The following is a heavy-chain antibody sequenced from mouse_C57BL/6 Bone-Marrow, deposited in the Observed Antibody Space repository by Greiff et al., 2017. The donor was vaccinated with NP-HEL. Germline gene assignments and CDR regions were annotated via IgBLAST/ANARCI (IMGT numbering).Heavy chain of an antibody. CDR1: GCTFTSYG. Sequence: QVQLQQSGAELARPGASVKLSCKASGCTFTSYGISWVKQRTGQGLEWIGEIYPRSGNTSYNEKFKGKATLTADKSSSTAYMELRSLTSEDSAVYFCARGSTMVTRGSAWFAYWGQGTLVTVSA. CDR3: ARGSTMVTRGSAWFAY. D-gene: IGHD2-2*01. J-gene: IGHJ3*01. CDR2: IYPRSGNT. V-gene: IGHV1-81*01.